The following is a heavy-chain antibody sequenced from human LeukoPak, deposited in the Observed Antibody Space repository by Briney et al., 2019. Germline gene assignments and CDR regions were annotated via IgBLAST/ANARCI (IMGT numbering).Heavy chain of an antibody. J-gene: IGHJ4*02. V-gene: IGHV3-21*01. CDR3: ARGGVTMVRGVTHPFDY. D-gene: IGHD3-10*01. CDR1: GFTFSSYS. CDR2: ISSSGRYT. Sequence: GGSLRLSCAASGFTFSSYSMNWVRQAPGEGLEWVSSISSSGRYTYYSDSVKGRFTISRDNANNALYLQMNSLRAEDTAVYYCARGGVTMVRGVTHPFDYWGQGTLVTVSS.